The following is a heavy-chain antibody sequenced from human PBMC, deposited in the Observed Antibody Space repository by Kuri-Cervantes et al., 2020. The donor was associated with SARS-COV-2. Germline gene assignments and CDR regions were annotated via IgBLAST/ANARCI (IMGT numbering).Heavy chain of an antibody. CDR3: ARGATAAAAFDY. CDR2: IYYSGST. D-gene: IGHD6-13*01. Sequence: GSLRLSCTVSGGSISSSSYYWGWIRQPPGKGLEWIGYIYYSGSTNYNPSLKSRVTISVDTSKNQFSLKLSSVTAADTAVYYCARGATAAAAFDYWGQGTLVTVSS. V-gene: IGHV4-61*05. CDR1: GGSISSSSYY. J-gene: IGHJ4*02.